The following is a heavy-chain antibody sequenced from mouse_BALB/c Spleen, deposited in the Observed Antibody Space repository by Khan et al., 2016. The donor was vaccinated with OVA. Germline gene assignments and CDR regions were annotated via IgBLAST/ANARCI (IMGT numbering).Heavy chain of an antibody. V-gene: IGHV1-4*01. D-gene: IGHD1-3*01. CDR3: ARKSTSASY. CDR2: INPSSGYT. J-gene: IGHJ2*03. CDR1: GYTFTSYT. Sequence: QVQLKESGAELVKPGASVKMSCKASGYTFTSYTMHWVKQRPGQGLEWIGYINPSSGYTKYNQKFKDKATLTVDKSSSTAYMQLRSLTSEDSAVFYCARKSTSASYGGQGTSLT.